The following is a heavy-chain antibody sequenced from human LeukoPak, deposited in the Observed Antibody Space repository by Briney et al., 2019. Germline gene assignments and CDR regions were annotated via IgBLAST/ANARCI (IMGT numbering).Heavy chain of an antibody. CDR1: GFTFDDYA. D-gene: IGHD6-13*01. Sequence: PGGSLRLSCAASGFTFDDYAMHWVWQAPGKGLEWVSGISWNSGSIGYADSVKGRFTISRDNAKNSLYLQMNSLRAEDTALYYCAKVKAAADITGGFDYWGQGTLVTVSS. V-gene: IGHV3-9*01. CDR2: ISWNSGSI. CDR3: AKVKAAADITGGFDY. J-gene: IGHJ4*02.